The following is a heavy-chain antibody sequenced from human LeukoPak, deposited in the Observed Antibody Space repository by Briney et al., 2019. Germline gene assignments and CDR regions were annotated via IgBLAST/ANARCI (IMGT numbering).Heavy chain of an antibody. CDR3: ATDGGSTGYYGRSDY. V-gene: IGHV3-21*01. Sequence: GGSLRLSCAASGFTFSSYSMNWVRQAPGKGLEWVSSVSSSSSYIYYADSVKGRFTISRDNAKNSLYLQMNSLRAEDTAVYYCATDGGSTGYYGRSDYWGQGTLVTV. J-gene: IGHJ4*02. CDR1: GFTFSSYS. CDR2: VSSSSSYI. D-gene: IGHD3-22*01.